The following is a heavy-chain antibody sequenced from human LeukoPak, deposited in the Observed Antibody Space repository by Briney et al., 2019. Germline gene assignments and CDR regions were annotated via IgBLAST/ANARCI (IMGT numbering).Heavy chain of an antibody. CDR3: AKVIFVVVPAVAPFDAFDI. J-gene: IGHJ3*02. D-gene: IGHD2-2*01. CDR2: ISGSGGST. V-gene: IGHV3-23*01. Sequence: GGSLRLSCAASGFTFSSYAMSWVRQAPGKGLEWVSAISGSGGSTYYADSVKGRFTISRDNSKNTLYLQMNSLRAEDTAVYYCAKVIFVVVPAVAPFDAFDIWGQGTMVTVSS. CDR1: GFTFSSYA.